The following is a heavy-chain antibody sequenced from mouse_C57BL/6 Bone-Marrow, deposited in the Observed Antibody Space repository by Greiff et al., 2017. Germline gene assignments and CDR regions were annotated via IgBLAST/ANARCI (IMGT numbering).Heavy chain of an antibody. D-gene: IGHD2-5*01. Sequence: VQVVESGAELARPGASVKLSCKASGYTFTSYGISWVKQRTGQGLEWIGEIYPRSGNTYYNEKFKGKATLTADKSSSTAYMELRSLTSEDSAVYFCAGGSYYSIGGFDYWGQGTTLTVSS. V-gene: IGHV1-81*01. J-gene: IGHJ2*01. CDR2: IYPRSGNT. CDR3: AGGSYYSIGGFDY. CDR1: GYTFTSYG.